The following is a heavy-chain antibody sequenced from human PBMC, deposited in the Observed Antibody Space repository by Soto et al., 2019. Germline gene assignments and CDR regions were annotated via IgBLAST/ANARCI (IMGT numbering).Heavy chain of an antibody. D-gene: IGHD2-15*01. CDR3: ARDRVYSPDSQGWGYYDYGMDV. V-gene: IGHV4-61*01. CDR1: GGSVSSGSYY. CDR2: IYYSGST. Sequence: QVQLQESGPGLVKPSETLSLTCTVSGGSVSSGSYYWRWIRQPPGKGLEWIGDIYYSGSTNYNPYRKSRVTISVDTSKNQFSLKLSSVTAADTAVYYCARDRVYSPDSQGWGYYDYGMDVWGQGTTVTVSS. J-gene: IGHJ6*02.